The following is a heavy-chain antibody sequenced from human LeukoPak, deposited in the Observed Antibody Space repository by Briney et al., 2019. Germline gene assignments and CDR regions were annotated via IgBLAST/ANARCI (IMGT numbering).Heavy chain of an antibody. CDR2: ISYDGSKE. CDR3: LEREKGFSWSYYYFDY. D-gene: IGHD1-26*01. Sequence: GGSLRLSCAASGFSISTSAMHWVRQAPGKGLQWVAVISYDGSKEDYADSVKGRFTISRDNSKNTLYLQMSSLGDEDTAVYYFLEREKGFSWSYYYFDYWGQGTLATVSS. J-gene: IGHJ4*02. V-gene: IGHV3-30*14. CDR1: GFSISTSA.